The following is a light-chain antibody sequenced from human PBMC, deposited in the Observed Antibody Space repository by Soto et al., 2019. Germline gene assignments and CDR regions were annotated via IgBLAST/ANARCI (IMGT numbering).Light chain of an antibody. CDR3: MQALQIPLT. J-gene: IGKJ1*01. Sequence: DIVMTQSPLSLPVTPGEPASISCRSSQSRLHSNGYNYLDWYLQKPGQSPQVLIYLGSNRASGVPDRFSGSGSGTDFTLKISRVEAEDVGDYYCMQALQIPLTFGHGTKVEIK. CDR1: QSRLHSNGYNY. CDR2: LGS. V-gene: IGKV2-28*01.